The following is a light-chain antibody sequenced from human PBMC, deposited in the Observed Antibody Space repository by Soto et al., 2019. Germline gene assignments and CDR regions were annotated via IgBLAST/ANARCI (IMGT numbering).Light chain of an antibody. J-gene: IGKJ4*01. CDR2: DTS. CDR1: QSVSSSY. Sequence: EIVLTQSPGTLSLSPGERDTLSCRASQSVSSSYLAWYQQRPGQAPRLLIYDTSTRATGIPARFTGSGSGTDFTLTISSLEPEDFAVYYCHQRFSWPLPFGGGTKVDIK. V-gene: IGKV3D-20*02. CDR3: HQRFSWPLP.